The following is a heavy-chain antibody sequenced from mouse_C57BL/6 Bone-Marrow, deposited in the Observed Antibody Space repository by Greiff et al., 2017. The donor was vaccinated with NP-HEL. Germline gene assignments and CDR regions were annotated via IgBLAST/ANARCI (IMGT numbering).Heavy chain of an antibody. Sequence: QVQLKESGAELVRPGASVTLSCKASGYTFTDYEMHWVKQTPVHGLEWIGAIDPETGGTAYNQKFKGKAILTADKSSSTAYMELRSLTSEDSAVYYCTPHGSSYGYWGQGTTLTVSS. D-gene: IGHD1-1*01. J-gene: IGHJ2*01. CDR1: GYTFTDYE. V-gene: IGHV1-15*01. CDR3: TPHGSSYGY. CDR2: IDPETGGT.